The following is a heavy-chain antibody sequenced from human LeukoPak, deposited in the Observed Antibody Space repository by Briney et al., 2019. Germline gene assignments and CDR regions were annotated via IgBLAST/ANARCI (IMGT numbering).Heavy chain of an antibody. CDR3: ASKSTDHGELRFDY. CDR1: GDSTNTYF. CDR2: IYYTGTT. Sequence: PSETLSLTCTISGDSTNTYFWSWIRQPPGKGLEWIGYIYYTGTTNYNPSLKSRVTISVDTSKNQFSLKVSSVTAADTGVYYCASKSTDHGELRFDYWGQRTLVTVSS. V-gene: IGHV4-59*01. J-gene: IGHJ4*02. D-gene: IGHD4-17*01.